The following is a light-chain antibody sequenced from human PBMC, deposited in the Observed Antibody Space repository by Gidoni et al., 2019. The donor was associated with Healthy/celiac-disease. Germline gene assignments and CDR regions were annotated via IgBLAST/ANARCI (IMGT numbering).Light chain of an antibody. CDR2: DAS. CDR3: QQRSNWPPRLT. CDR1: QSVSSY. J-gene: IGKJ4*01. Sequence: EIVLTQSPATLSLSPGERATLSCRASQSVSSYLAWYQQKPGQAPRLLIYDASTRATGIPARFSGSGSGTDFTLTISSLEPEDFAVYYCQQRSNWPPRLTFXGXTKVEIK. V-gene: IGKV3-11*01.